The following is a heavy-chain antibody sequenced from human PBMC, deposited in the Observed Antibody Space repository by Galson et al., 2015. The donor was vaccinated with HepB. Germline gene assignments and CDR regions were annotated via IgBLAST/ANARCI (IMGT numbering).Heavy chain of an antibody. CDR1: GGTFSSYA. D-gene: IGHD6-6*01. J-gene: IGHJ6*02. CDR2: IIPIFGTA. CDR3: AEGIAARRGYYYYGMDV. Sequence: SVKVSCKASGGTFSSYAISWVRQAPGQGLEWMGGIIPIFGTANYAQKFQGRVTITADESTSTAYMELSSLRSEDMAVYYCAEGIAARRGYYYYGMDVWGQGTTVTVSS. V-gene: IGHV1-69*13.